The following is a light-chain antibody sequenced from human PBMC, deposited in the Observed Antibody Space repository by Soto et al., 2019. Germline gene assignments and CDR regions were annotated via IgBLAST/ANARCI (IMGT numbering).Light chain of an antibody. CDR1: ALAKKY. CDR2: EDS. Sequence: SYELTQPPSVSVSPGQTARITCSGDALAKKYVYWYQQRSGQAPVLVMYEDSKRPSGIPERFSGSSSGTMATLTVSGAHMEDEADYYCFSTDSSGDHRVFGGGTKVTVL. V-gene: IGLV3-10*01. J-gene: IGLJ2*01. CDR3: FSTDSSGDHRV.